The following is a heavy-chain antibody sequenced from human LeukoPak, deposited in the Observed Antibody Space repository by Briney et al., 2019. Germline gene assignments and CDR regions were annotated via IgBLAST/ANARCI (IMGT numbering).Heavy chain of an antibody. D-gene: IGHD5-18*01. CDR3: ARTTAMVTIFDY. J-gene: IGHJ4*02. V-gene: IGHV1-18*01. CDR2: ISAYNGNT. CDR1: GYTFTSYG. Sequence: ASVKVSCKASGYTFTSYGISWVRQAPGQGLEWMGWISAYNGNTNYAQKLQGRVTITRDTSASTAYLELSSLRSEDTAVYYCARTTAMVTIFDYWGQGTLVTVSS.